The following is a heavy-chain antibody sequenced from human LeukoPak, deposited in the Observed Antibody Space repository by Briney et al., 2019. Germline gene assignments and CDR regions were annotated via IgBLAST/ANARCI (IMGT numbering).Heavy chain of an antibody. Sequence: SETLSLTCTVSGGSISSYYWSWIRQPPGEGLEWIGYISYSGSTNYNPSLKSRVTISVDTSKNQFSLKLSSVTAADTAVYYCAKYVWGSYPTFEDYWGQGTLVTVSS. CDR1: GGSISSYY. D-gene: IGHD3-16*02. V-gene: IGHV4-59*01. CDR2: ISYSGST. J-gene: IGHJ4*02. CDR3: AKYVWGSYPTFEDY.